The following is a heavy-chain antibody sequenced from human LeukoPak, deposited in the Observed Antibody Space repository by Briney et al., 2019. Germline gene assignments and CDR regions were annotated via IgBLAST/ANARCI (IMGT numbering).Heavy chain of an antibody. CDR2: IYYSGST. D-gene: IGHD4-11*01. Sequence: SETLSLTCTVSGGSISSYYWSWIRQPPGKGLEWIGYIYYSGSTNYNPSLKSRVTISVDTSKNQFSLKLSSVTAADTAVYYCARDNYSNYVGGYYYYYGMDVWGQGTTVTVSS. CDR1: GGSISSYY. J-gene: IGHJ6*02. V-gene: IGHV4-59*01. CDR3: ARDNYSNYVGGYYYYYGMDV.